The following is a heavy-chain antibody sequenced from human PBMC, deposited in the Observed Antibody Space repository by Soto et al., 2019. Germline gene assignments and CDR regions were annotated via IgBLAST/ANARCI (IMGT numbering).Heavy chain of an antibody. J-gene: IGHJ6*02. CDR3: ASPSGYCSSTSCYRSNYYYGMDV. Sequence: QVKLVQSGAEVKKPGSSVKVSCKASGGTFSSYAISWVRQAPGQGLEWMGGIIPIFGTANYAQKFQGRVTITADKSTSTAYMQLSSLRSEDTAVYYCASPSGYCSSTSCYRSNYYYGMDVWGQGTTVTVSS. V-gene: IGHV1-69*06. D-gene: IGHD2-2*02. CDR2: IIPIFGTA. CDR1: GGTFSSYA.